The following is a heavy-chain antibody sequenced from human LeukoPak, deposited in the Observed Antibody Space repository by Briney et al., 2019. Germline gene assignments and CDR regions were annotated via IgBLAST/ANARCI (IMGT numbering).Heavy chain of an antibody. D-gene: IGHD3-10*01. V-gene: IGHV3-30*19. Sequence: PGGSLRLSCAASGFTFSSYGMHWVRQAPGKGLEWVAVISYDGSNKYYADSVKGRFTISRDNSKNTLYLQMNSLRAEDTAVYYCARGSQLLWFGELWDWFDPWGQGTLVTVSS. J-gene: IGHJ5*02. CDR2: ISYDGSNK. CDR3: ARGSQLLWFGELWDWFDP. CDR1: GFTFSSYG.